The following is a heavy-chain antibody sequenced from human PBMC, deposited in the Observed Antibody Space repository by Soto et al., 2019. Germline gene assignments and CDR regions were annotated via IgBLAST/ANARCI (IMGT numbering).Heavy chain of an antibody. CDR2: IIPIFGTA. V-gene: IGHV1-69*01. J-gene: IGHJ6*02. Sequence: QVQLVQSGAEVKKPGSSVKVSCKASGGTFSSYAISWVRQAPGQGLEWMGGIIPIFGTANYAQKFQGRVTITADESTSTAYMELSSLRSEDMAVYYCARAGYSSRIGLHYYYYYGMDVWGQGTTVTVSS. CDR1: GGTFSSYA. D-gene: IGHD6-13*01. CDR3: ARAGYSSRIGLHYYYYYGMDV.